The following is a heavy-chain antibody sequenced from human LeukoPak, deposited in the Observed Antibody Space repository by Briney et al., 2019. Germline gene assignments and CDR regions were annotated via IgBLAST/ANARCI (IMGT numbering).Heavy chain of an antibody. J-gene: IGHJ4*02. Sequence: PGGSLRLSCAASGFTFSNYWMSWVRQAPGKGLEWVANIKEDGSEKYYVDSVKGRFTISRDNSKNTLYLQMNSLRAEDTAVYYCAKSRGYSYGVLDCWGQGTLVTVSS. CDR2: IKEDGSEK. CDR3: AKSRGYSYGVLDC. V-gene: IGHV3-7*01. CDR1: GFTFSNYW. D-gene: IGHD5-18*01.